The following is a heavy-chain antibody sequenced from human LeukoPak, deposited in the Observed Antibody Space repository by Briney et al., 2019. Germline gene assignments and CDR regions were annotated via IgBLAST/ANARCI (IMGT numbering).Heavy chain of an antibody. V-gene: IGHV3-48*03. D-gene: IGHD6-19*01. CDR1: GFTFSSYE. CDR2: ISSSGSTI. J-gene: IGHJ4*02. CDR3: AREVAVTGTPSLDN. Sequence: GGSLRLSCAASGFTFSSYEMNWVRQAPGKGLEWVSYISSSGSTIYYADSVRGRFTLSRDNAKNSPYLQMNSLRVEDTAIYYCAREVAVTGTPSLDNWGQGTLVTVSS.